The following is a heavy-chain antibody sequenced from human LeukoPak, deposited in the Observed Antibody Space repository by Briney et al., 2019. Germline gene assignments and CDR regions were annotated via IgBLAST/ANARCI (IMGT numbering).Heavy chain of an antibody. V-gene: IGHV4-39*07. J-gene: IGHJ4*02. Sequence: PSETLSLTCTVSGGSISSSSYYWGWIRQPPGKGLEWIGSIYYSGSTYYNPSLKSRVTISVDTSKNQFSLKLSSVTAADTAVYYCARGLWGSPPLDYWGQGTLVTVSS. CDR1: GGSISSSSYY. D-gene: IGHD3-16*01. CDR3: ARGLWGSPPLDY. CDR2: IYYSGST.